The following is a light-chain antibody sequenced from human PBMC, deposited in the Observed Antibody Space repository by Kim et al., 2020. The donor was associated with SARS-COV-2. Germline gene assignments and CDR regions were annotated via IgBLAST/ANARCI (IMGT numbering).Light chain of an antibody. Sequence: SYELTQPPSVSVSPGQTASITCSGDKLGDKYACWYQQKPGQSPVLVIYQDTKRPSGIPERFSGSNSGNTATLTISGTQAMDEADYYCQAWDSSTDNYVFGSGTKVTGL. CDR2: QDT. CDR1: KLGDKY. V-gene: IGLV3-1*01. J-gene: IGLJ1*01. CDR3: QAWDSSTDNYV.